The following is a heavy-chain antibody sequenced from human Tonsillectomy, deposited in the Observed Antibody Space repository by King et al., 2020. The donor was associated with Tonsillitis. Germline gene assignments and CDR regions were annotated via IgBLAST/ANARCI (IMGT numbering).Heavy chain of an antibody. Sequence: VQLQQSGPGLGKPSQPLSLTCAISGESFSSNSTAWNWSRQSPSRGLDWLGRTLYRSRRHNDYAVFVKRRINITPDTSKDQFSLQLNYVTPEDPAVYYCARDELGIGIPLDYWGQGTLVTVSS. V-gene: IGHV6-1*01. CDR2: TLYRSRRHN. D-gene: IGHD7-27*01. J-gene: IGHJ4*02. CDR3: ARDELGIGIPLDY. CDR1: GESFSSNSTA.